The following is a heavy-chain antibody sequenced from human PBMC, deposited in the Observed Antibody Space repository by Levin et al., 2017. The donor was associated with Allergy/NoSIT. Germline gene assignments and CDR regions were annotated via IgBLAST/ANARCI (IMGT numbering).Heavy chain of an antibody. V-gene: IGHV3-30*04. CDR1: GFTFSSYA. D-gene: IGHD3-22*01. CDR2: ISYDGSNK. J-gene: IGHJ3*02. Sequence: GESLKISCAASGFTFSSYAMHWVRQAPGKGLEWVAVISYDGSNKYYADSVKGRFTISRDNSKNTLYLQMNSLRAEDTAVYYCARAMSYYYDSSGYYALGAFDIWGQGTMVTVSS. CDR3: ARAMSYYYDSSGYYALGAFDI.